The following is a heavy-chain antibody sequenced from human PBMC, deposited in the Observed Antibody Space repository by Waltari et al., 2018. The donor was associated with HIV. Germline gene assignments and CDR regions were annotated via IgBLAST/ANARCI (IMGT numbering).Heavy chain of an antibody. CDR1: GFSIRNYW. CDR2: VKIDGVTT. CDR3: ATGAIDAFEI. D-gene: IGHD1-26*01. J-gene: IGHJ3*02. Sequence: EEQLVESGGGLVQPGGSLRLACAASGFSIRNYWMHWVSQAPGKGLECVSFVKIDGVTTKYADSVKGRFTISRDNAKNTVYLQMNSLRAEDTAVYYCATGAIDAFEIWGQGTKVTVSS. V-gene: IGHV3-74*03.